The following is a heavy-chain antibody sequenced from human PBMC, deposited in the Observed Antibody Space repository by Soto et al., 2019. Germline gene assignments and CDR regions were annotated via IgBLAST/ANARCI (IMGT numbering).Heavy chain of an antibody. CDR2: ISAYNGNT. J-gene: IGHJ5*02. CDR3: ALVVLTGNRNWFDP. CDR1: GCTFTIYV. Sequence: AGVQVSCMASGCTFTIYVISWVFRSPGQGFEWIRWISAYNGNTNYAQKLQGRVTITTDTSTSTAYMYLRSLRSDDTSVYYCALVVLTGNRNWFDPWGQGTLVTVSS. D-gene: IGHD2-21*02. V-gene: IGHV1-18*01.